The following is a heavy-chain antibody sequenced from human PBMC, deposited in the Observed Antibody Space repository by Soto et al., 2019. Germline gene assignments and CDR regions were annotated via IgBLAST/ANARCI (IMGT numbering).Heavy chain of an antibody. J-gene: IGHJ4*02. Sequence: ASVKVSCKASGYTFTSYGISWVRQAPGQGLEWMGWISAYNGNTNYAQKLQGRVTMTTDTSTSTAYMELRSLRSDDTAVYYCARAFDFWSGYYDPAFDYWGQGTLVTVSS. CDR1: GYTFTSYG. V-gene: IGHV1-18*01. CDR2: ISAYNGNT. D-gene: IGHD3-3*01. CDR3: ARAFDFWSGYYDPAFDY.